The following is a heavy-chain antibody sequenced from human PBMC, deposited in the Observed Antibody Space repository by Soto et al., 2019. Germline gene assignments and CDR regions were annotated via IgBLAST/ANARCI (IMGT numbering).Heavy chain of an antibody. CDR3: ASGTNGAFFVY. Sequence: PRGSLRLSCAASGFTFSDYYMSWIRQAPGKGLEWVSYISSRSSTIFYADSVKGRFTISRDNVKNSLYLQMNSLRAEDTAVYYCASGTNGAFFVYWGQGILVTVSS. CDR1: GFTFSDYY. CDR2: ISSRSSTI. V-gene: IGHV3-11*01. J-gene: IGHJ4*02. D-gene: IGHD2-8*01.